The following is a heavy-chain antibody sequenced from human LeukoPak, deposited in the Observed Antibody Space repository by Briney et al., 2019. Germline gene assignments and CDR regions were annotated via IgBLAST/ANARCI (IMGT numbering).Heavy chain of an antibody. Sequence: GGSLRLSCAPSGFTFSSYAMSWARHAPGKGLEWVSAISGSGGSTYYADSVKGRFTISRDNSKNTLYLQMNSLRAEDTAVYYCAKASAMIVVVSKHFDYWGQGTLVTVSS. V-gene: IGHV3-23*01. J-gene: IGHJ4*02. D-gene: IGHD3-22*01. CDR2: ISGSGGST. CDR1: GFTFSSYA. CDR3: AKASAMIVVVSKHFDY.